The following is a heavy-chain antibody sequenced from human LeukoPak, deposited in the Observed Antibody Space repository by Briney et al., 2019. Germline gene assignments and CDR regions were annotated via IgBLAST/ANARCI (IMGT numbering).Heavy chain of an antibody. D-gene: IGHD5-12*01. CDR2: INPNSGGT. Sequence: ASVKVSCKASGYTFTGYYMHWVRQAPGQGLEWMGRINPNSGGTNYAQKFQGRVTTTRDTSISTAYMELSRLRSDDTAVYYCAREGYSGYGGEKGFDYWGQGTLVIVSS. CDR1: GYTFTGYY. CDR3: AREGYSGYGGEKGFDY. J-gene: IGHJ4*02. V-gene: IGHV1-2*06.